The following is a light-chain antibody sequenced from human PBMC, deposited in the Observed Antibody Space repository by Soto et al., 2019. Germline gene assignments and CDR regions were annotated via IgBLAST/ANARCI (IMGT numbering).Light chain of an antibody. J-gene: IGLJ2*01. CDR1: SSNIGAGYD. CDR2: GNS. V-gene: IGLV1-40*01. CDR3: QSYDSSLSASI. Sequence: QSVLTQPPSVSGAPGQRVTISCTGSSSNIGAGYDVHWYQQHPGKAPKLLIYGNSNRPSGVPDRFSGSKSGTSASLAITGIQAEDAADYYCQSYDSSLSASIFGGGTKLTVL.